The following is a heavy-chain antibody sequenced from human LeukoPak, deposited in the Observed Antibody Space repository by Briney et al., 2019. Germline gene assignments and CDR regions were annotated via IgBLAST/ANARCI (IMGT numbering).Heavy chain of an antibody. Sequence: GASVTVSCKASGYTFTSYAMNWVRQAPGQGLEWMGWINTNTGNPTYAQGFTGRFVFSLDTSVSTAYLQISSLKAEDTAVYYCAREDSSSWFDGLAGGWFDPWGQGTLVTVSS. CDR3: AREDSSSWFDGLAGGWFDP. CDR2: INTNTGNP. D-gene: IGHD6-13*01. J-gene: IGHJ5*02. V-gene: IGHV7-4-1*02. CDR1: GYTFTSYA.